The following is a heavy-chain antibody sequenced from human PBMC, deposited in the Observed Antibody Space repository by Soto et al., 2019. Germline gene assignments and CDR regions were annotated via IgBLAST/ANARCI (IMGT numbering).Heavy chain of an antibody. CDR3: PRERGASGMDV. D-gene: IGHD3-10*01. V-gene: IGHV1-18*01. Sequence: QVQLVQSGAEVKKPGASVKVSCKASGYTFTSYGISWVRQAPGQGLEWMGWISAYNGNTNYAQKLQGRVTMTPETTTSTAYMELGPLTSDATAVYYWPRERGASGMDVWGQGTTVTVSS. CDR2: ISAYNGNT. J-gene: IGHJ6*02. CDR1: GYTFTSYG.